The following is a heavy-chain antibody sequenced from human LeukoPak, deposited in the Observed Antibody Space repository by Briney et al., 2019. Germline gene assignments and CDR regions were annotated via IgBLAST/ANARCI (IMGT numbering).Heavy chain of an antibody. CDR3: ARVDIVPTIPYDY. V-gene: IGHV3-48*04. CDR1: GFTFSDYS. CDR2: ISTSSSII. D-gene: IGHD5-12*01. Sequence: GGSLRLSCAASGFTFSDYSMNWVRQAPGKGLEWVSYISTSSSIIYYADSVKGRFTISRDNAKNTLYLQMNSLRAEDTAVYYCARVDIVPTIPYDYWGQGTLVTVSS. J-gene: IGHJ4*02.